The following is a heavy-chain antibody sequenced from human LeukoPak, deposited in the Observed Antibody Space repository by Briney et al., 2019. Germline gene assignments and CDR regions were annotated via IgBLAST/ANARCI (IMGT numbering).Heavy chain of an antibody. J-gene: IGHJ6*02. CDR1: GGSISSSSYY. CDR3: ARRLAVAGTVVDYGMDV. Sequence: SETLSLTCTVSGGSISSSSYYWGWIRQPPGKGLEWIGSIYYSGSTYYNPSLKSRVTISVDTSKNQFSLKLSSVTAADTAVYYGARRLAVAGTVVDYGMDVWGQGTTVTVSS. D-gene: IGHD6-19*01. V-gene: IGHV4-39*01. CDR2: IYYSGST.